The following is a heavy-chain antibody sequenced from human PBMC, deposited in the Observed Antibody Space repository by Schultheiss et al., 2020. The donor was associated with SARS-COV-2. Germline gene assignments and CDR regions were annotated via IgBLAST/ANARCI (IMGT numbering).Heavy chain of an antibody. CDR1: GGSISSYY. Sequence: SETLSLTCTVSGGSISSYYWSWIRQPPGKGLECIGYIYYSGSTNYNPSLKSRVTISVDTSKNQFSLKLSSVTAADTAVYYCARDGNGDPDAFDIWGQGTMVTVSS. CDR2: IYYSGST. V-gene: IGHV4-59*01. D-gene: IGHD4-17*01. CDR3: ARDGNGDPDAFDI. J-gene: IGHJ3*02.